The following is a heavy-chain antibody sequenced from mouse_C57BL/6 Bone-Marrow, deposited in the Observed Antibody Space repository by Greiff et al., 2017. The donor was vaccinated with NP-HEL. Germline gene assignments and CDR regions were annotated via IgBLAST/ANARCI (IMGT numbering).Heavy chain of an antibody. CDR3: ARREDYYGSSCHGDV. CDR1: GYTFTSYG. CDR2: IYPRSGNT. Sequence: QVQLKQSGAELARPGASVKLSCKASGYTFTSYGISWVKQRTGQGLEWIGEIYPRSGNTYYNEKFKGKATLTADKSSSTAYMELRSLTSEDSAVYFWARREDYYGSSCHGDVWGTGTTVTVSS. J-gene: IGHJ1*03. V-gene: IGHV1-81*01. D-gene: IGHD1-1*01.